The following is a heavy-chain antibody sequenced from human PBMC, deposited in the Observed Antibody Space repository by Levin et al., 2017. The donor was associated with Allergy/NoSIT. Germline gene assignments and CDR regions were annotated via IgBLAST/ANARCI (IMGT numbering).Heavy chain of an antibody. D-gene: IGHD5-18*01. Sequence: KSSETLSLTCTVSGGSISSYYWSWIRQPPGKGLEWIGYIYYSGSTNYNPSLKSRVTISVDTSKNQFSLKLSSVTAADTAVYYCARGEWDTAMVMGGLFDPWGQGTLVTVSS. V-gene: IGHV4-59*01. CDR2: IYYSGST. CDR1: GGSISSYY. CDR3: ARGEWDTAMVMGGLFDP. J-gene: IGHJ5*02.